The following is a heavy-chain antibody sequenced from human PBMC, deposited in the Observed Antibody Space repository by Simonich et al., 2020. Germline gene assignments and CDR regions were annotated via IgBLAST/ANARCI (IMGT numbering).Heavy chain of an antibody. V-gene: IGHV1-2*02. CDR3: ARDLRGSYYYYYMDV. CDR1: GDTFTGYS. CDR2: INPNNGGT. J-gene: IGHJ6*03. D-gene: IGHD1-26*01. Sequence: QVQLVQSGAEVKKPGASVKVSCKASGDTFTGYSMHWGRQAPGQGLEGRGWINPNNGGTNKSQKVQGRVTMTRDTSISTAYMELSRLRSDDTAVYYCARDLRGSYYYYYMDVWGKGTTVTVSS.